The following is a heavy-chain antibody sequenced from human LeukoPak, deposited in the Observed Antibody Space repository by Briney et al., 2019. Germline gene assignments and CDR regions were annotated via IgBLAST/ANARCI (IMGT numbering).Heavy chain of an antibody. CDR3: ARDSMWGGDYSSGYHLDY. Sequence: GGSLRVSCAASGFTFRSYRMNWVRQAPGKGLEWVSSISSSSSYIYYADSLKGRFTISRDNAKNSLFLQMNSLRAEDTAVYYCARDSMWGGDYSSGYHLDYWGQGTLVTVSS. CDR1: GFTFRSYR. CDR2: ISSSSSYI. D-gene: IGHD3-22*01. J-gene: IGHJ4*02. V-gene: IGHV3-21*01.